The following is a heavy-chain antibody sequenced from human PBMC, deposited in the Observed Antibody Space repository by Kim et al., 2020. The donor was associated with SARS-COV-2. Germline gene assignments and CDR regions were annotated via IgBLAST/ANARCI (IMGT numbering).Heavy chain of an antibody. CDR2: INPSGGST. D-gene: IGHD1-26*01. CDR3: ARDLSRFVDLWGIVGASPLSNGMDV. V-gene: IGHV1-46*01. CDR1: GYTFTSYY. Sequence: ASVKVSCKASGYTFTSYYMHWVRQAPGQGLELMGIINPSGGSTSYAQKFQGRVTMTRDTSTSTVYMELSSLRSEDTAVYYCARDLSRFVDLWGIVGASPLSNGMDVWGQGTTVTVSS. J-gene: IGHJ6*02.